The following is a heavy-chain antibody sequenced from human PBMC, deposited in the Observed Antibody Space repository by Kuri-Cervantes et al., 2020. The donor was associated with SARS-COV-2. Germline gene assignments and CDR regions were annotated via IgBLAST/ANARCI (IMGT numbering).Heavy chain of an antibody. CDR1: GYTFTGYY. D-gene: IGHD3-16*02. Sequence: ASVKVSCKASGYTFTGYYMHWVRQAPGQGLEWMGWINPNSGGTNYAQKFQGRVTMTRDTSISTAYMELSRLRSDDTAVYYCARGITFGGVIVIGMGSDYMDVWGKGTTVTGYS. CDR3: ARGITFGGVIVIGMGSDYMDV. J-gene: IGHJ6*03. V-gene: IGHV1-2*02. CDR2: INPNSGGT.